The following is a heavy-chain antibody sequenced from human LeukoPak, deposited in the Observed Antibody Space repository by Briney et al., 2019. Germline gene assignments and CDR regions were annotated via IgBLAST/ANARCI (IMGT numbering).Heavy chain of an antibody. Sequence: SETLSLTCAVYGGSFSGYYWTWIRQPPGKGLEWIGEINHSGSTNYNPSPKSRVTISVDTSVNQFSLKLRSVTAADTAVYYCARGCVGNCPKGATFDSWGQGTLVTVSS. CDR2: INHSGST. J-gene: IGHJ4*02. D-gene: IGHD1-7*01. CDR3: ARGCVGNCPKGATFDS. V-gene: IGHV4-34*01. CDR1: GGSFSGYY.